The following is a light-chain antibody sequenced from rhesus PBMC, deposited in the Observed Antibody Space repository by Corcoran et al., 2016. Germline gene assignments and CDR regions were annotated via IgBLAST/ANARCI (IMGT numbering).Light chain of an antibody. CDR3: QRYNTSPLT. CDR1: QGMNND. Sequence: DIQMTQSPSSLAASVGDRVHITCRASQGMNNDLSWYQQKPGKAPKPLIYYADSLETGVPSRFSGSRSGTGYTLTISSLQPEGIAPYYCQRYNTSPLTFVWGTKVKI. V-gene: IGKV1-66*01. CDR2: YAD. J-gene: IGKJ4*01.